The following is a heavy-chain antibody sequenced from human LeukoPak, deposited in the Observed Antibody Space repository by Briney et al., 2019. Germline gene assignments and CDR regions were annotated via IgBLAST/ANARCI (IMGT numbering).Heavy chain of an antibody. CDR3: ARGYIDNLSYSPRSAFYK. CDR1: GFTFSSYA. CDR2: ISLDGATT. Sequence: GGSLRLSCAASGFTFSSYAMSWVRQAPGKGLEWVSGISLDGATTYYAGSVEGRFTISSDNSKNTSYLQMNSLRADDTALYYCARGYIDNLSYSPRSAFYKWGQGTLVTVSS. J-gene: IGHJ4*02. V-gene: IGHV3-23*01. D-gene: IGHD3-10*01.